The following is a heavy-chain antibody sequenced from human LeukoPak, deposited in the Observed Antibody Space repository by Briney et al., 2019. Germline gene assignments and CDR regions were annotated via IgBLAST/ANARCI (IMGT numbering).Heavy chain of an antibody. V-gene: IGHV4-34*01. Sequence: SETLSLTCAVYGGSFSGYYWSWIRQPPGKGLEWIGEINHSGSTNYNPSLKSRVTISVDTSKNQFSLKLSSVTAADTAVYYCARDSHWYSSGQPGHFDFWGQGTLVTVSS. CDR2: INHSGST. CDR3: ARDSHWYSSGQPGHFDF. D-gene: IGHD6-19*01. J-gene: IGHJ4*02. CDR1: GGSFSGYY.